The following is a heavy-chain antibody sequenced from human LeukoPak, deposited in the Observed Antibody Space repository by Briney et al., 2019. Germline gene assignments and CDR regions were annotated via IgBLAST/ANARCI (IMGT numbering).Heavy chain of an antibody. CDR3: VRAAPRDCSSTSCSLFDN. Sequence: GGSLRLSSAASGFTFNNYAMSWVRQTPGKGLEWVSGIKINGDDTYYADFVRGRFTISRDRSRNTLYLQMNSLRVEDTAVYYCVRAAPRDCSSTSCSLFDNWGQGTLVTVSS. CDR1: GFTFNNYA. V-gene: IGHV3-23*01. J-gene: IGHJ4*02. CDR2: IKINGDDT. D-gene: IGHD2-2*01.